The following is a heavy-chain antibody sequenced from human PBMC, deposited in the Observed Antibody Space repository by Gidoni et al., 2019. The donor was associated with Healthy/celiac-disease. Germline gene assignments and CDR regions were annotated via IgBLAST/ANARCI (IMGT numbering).Heavy chain of an antibody. CDR2: IHPNDSDT. Sequence: ELQLVQSGAEVKKPGESLKISCKGSGYIFTTYWIGWVRQMPGKGLQWMGIIHPNDSDTRYSPSFQGQVTMSADKSISTAYLQWSSLQASDTAIYYCARLDYSNFEHAFDIWGQGTVVTVSS. V-gene: IGHV5-51*03. D-gene: IGHD4-4*01. J-gene: IGHJ3*02. CDR1: GYIFTTYW. CDR3: ARLDYSNFEHAFDI.